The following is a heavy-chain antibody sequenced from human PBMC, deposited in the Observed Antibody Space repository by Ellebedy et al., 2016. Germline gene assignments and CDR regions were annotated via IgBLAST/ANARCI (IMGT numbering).Heavy chain of an antibody. V-gene: IGHV3-7*01. CDR3: ARDLDY. Sequence: GESLKISCAASGFTFSRHWMTWVRQAPGKGLEWVASINQDGSGKYYVDSVKDRFTISRDNVKNSLYLQMNSLRAEDTALYYCARDLDYWGQGTLVTVSS. J-gene: IGHJ4*02. CDR2: INQDGSGK. CDR1: GFTFSRHW.